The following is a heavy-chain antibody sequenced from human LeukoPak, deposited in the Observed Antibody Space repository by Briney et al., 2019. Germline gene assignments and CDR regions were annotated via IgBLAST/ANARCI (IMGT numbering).Heavy chain of an antibody. CDR2: IYYSGST. CDR1: GGSISSYY. V-gene: IGHV4-59*01. J-gene: IGHJ4*02. D-gene: IGHD6-13*01. Sequence: SETLSLTCTVSGGSISSYYWSWIRQPPGKGLEWIGYIYYSGSTNYNPSLKSRVTISVDTSKNQFSLKLSSVTAADTAVYYCARGMYCSPFDYWGQGTLVTASS. CDR3: ARGMYCSPFDY.